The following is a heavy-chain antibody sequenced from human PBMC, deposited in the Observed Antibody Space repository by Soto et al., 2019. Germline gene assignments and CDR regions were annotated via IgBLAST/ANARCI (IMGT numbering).Heavy chain of an antibody. J-gene: IGHJ3*02. D-gene: IGHD1-26*01. CDR3: ARAGFSGPYDAFDI. Sequence: SKTLSLTCAVVGGSLSGYYWSWIRQPPGKGLEWIGEINASGSPNYNPSLKSRVTISVDTSKNQFSLKLTPVVAADTAVYFCARAGFSGPYDAFDIWGQGTMVTVSS. CDR2: INASGSP. V-gene: IGHV4-34*01. CDR1: GGSLSGYY.